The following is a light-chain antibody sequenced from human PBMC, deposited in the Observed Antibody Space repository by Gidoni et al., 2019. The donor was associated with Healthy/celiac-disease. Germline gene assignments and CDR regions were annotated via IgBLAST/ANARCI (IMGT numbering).Light chain of an antibody. V-gene: IGKV1-39*01. Sequence: DIQMTQSPSSLSASVGDRVTITCRARQSISSYLNWYQQKPGKAPKLLIYAASSLQSGVPSRFSGSRSGEDFTLTISSLQPEDFATYYCQQSYSNLGTFGQGTKVEIK. J-gene: IGKJ1*01. CDR2: AAS. CDR1: QSISSY. CDR3: QQSYSNLGT.